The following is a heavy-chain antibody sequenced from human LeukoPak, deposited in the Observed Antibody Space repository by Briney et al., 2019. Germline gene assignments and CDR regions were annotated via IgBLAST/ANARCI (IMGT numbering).Heavy chain of an antibody. CDR1: GYTFNTYG. Sequence: EASVKVSCKASGYTFNTYGISWVRQAPGQGLEWMGWISAYNGNTNYAQKFQGRVTMTTDTSTSTAYMELRSLRSDDTAVYYCAREERGYSGDYWGQGTLVTVSS. V-gene: IGHV1-18*01. J-gene: IGHJ4*02. D-gene: IGHD5-12*01. CDR3: AREERGYSGDY. CDR2: ISAYNGNT.